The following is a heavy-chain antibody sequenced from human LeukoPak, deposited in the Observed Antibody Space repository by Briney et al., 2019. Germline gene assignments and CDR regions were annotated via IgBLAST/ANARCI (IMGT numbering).Heavy chain of an antibody. J-gene: IGHJ4*02. CDR2: INPNSGGT. CDR3: ARATCSSTSCRPNY. Sequence: ASVTVSCKASGYTFTGYYMHWVRQAPGQGLEWMGWINPNSGGTNYAQKFQGRVTMTRDTSISTAYMELSRLRSDDTAVYYCARATCSSTSCRPNYWGQGTLVTVSS. CDR1: GYTFTGYY. D-gene: IGHD2-2*01. V-gene: IGHV1-2*02.